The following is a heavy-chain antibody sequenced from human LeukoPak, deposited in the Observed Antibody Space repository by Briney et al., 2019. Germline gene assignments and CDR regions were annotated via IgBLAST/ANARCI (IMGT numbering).Heavy chain of an antibody. CDR2: IEQDGSEK. CDR3: AREFCSGANCYPMGAFDM. Sequence: PGGSLSRYXAASGFTFSRYCLSWVRQAPGQGLEWVANIEQDGSEKYYVDSVRGRFTISRDNAKNSLYLQMNSLRAEDTAVYYCAREFCSGANCYPMGAFDMWGQGTMVTVSS. D-gene: IGHD2-15*01. J-gene: IGHJ3*02. V-gene: IGHV3-7*01. CDR1: GFTFSRYC.